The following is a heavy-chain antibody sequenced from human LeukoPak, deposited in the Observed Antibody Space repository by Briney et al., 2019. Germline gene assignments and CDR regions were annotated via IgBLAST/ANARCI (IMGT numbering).Heavy chain of an antibody. CDR3: ARSGVVPAAIIAVGAFDI. J-gene: IGHJ3*02. CDR2: IIPIFGTA. Sequence: SVKVSCKASGGTSSSYAISWVRQAPGQGLEWMVGIIPIFGTANYAQKFQGRVTITADESTSTAYMELSSLRSEDTAVYYCARSGVVPAAIIAVGAFDIWGQGTMVTVSS. D-gene: IGHD2-2*01. V-gene: IGHV1-69*01. CDR1: GGTSSSYA.